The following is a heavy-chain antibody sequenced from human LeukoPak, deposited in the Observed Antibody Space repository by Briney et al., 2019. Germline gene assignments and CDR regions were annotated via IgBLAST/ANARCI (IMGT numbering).Heavy chain of an antibody. CDR1: GGPFSGYY. Sequence: PSATLSFICAVYGGPFSGYYWSWIRQPPGKGLEWIREINHRGSTNYNPSLKSRLTISIDTSKKQFSLKLSSVTAADTAVYYCGRGRTTYDYLWGSYRPPDYWGQGTLVTVSS. CDR3: GRGRTTYDYLWGSYRPPDY. V-gene: IGHV4-34*01. J-gene: IGHJ4*02. CDR2: INHRGST. D-gene: IGHD3-16*02.